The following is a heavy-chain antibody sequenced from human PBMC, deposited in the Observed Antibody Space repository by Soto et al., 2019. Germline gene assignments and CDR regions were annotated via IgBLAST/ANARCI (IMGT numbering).Heavy chain of an antibody. CDR2: INHSGST. D-gene: IGHD2-15*01. Sequence: GKGLEWIGEINHSGSTNYNPSLKSRVTITVDTSKNQFSLKLSSVTAADTAVYYCARGFFFQAEDGIRDIMTVSAFLLNRSSDL. CDR3: ARGFFFQAEDGIRDIMTVSAFLLNRSSDL. V-gene: IGHV4-34*01. J-gene: IGHJ2*01.